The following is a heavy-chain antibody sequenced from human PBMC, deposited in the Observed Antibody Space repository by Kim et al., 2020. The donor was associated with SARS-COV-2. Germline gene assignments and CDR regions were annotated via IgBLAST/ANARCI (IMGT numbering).Heavy chain of an antibody. J-gene: IGHJ4*02. CDR3: ARDVGIAVAEYYFDY. CDR2: IWYDGSNK. D-gene: IGHD6-19*01. Sequence: GGSLRLSCAASGFTFSSYGMHWVRQAPGKGLEWVAVIWYDGSNKYYADSVKGRFTISRDNSKNTLYLQMNSLRAEDTAVYYCARDVGIAVAEYYFDYWGQGTLVTVSS. V-gene: IGHV3-33*01. CDR1: GFTFSSYG.